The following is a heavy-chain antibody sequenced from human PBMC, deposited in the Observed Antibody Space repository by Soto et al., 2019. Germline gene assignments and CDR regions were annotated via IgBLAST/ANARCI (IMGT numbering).Heavy chain of an antibody. V-gene: IGHV3-23*01. D-gene: IGHD1-26*01. CDR3: AKGPTVFDY. CDR2: ISGSGGST. Sequence: GGSLRLSCAASGFTFSSYAMHWVRQAPGKGLEWVSAISGSGGSTYHADSVKGRFTISRDNSKNTLYLQMNSLRAEDTAVYYSAKGPTVFDYWGQGTLVTISP. J-gene: IGHJ4*02. CDR1: GFTFSSYA.